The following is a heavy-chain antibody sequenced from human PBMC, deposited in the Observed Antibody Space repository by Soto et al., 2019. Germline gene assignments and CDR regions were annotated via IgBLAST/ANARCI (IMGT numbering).Heavy chain of an antibody. CDR3: ACQILTGLHIHDYHGMDV. J-gene: IGHJ6*02. D-gene: IGHD3-9*01. V-gene: IGHV1-69*01. Sequence: QVQLVQSGAEVKNPGSSVKVSCKSSGGTFSSYAISWVRQAPGQGLEWMGGIIPIFGTANYAQKFQGRVTITADESTSTAYMEMSSLRSEDTDVYYCACQILTGLHIHDYHGMDVWRQGTTVTVSS. CDR2: IIPIFGTA. CDR1: GGTFSSYA.